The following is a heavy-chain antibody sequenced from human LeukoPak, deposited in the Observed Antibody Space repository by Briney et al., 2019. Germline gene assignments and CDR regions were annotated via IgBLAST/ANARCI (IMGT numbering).Heavy chain of an antibody. CDR1: GGSFSGYY. J-gene: IGHJ4*02. CDR2: INHSGST. Sequence: SEALSLTCVVYGGSFSGYYWSWIRQPPGKGLEWIGEINHSGSTNYNPSLKSRVTISVDTSKNQFPLKLSSVTAADTAVYYCARILYDFWSGYPLYYFDYWGQGTLVTVSS. D-gene: IGHD3-3*01. V-gene: IGHV4-34*01. CDR3: ARILYDFWSGYPLYYFDY.